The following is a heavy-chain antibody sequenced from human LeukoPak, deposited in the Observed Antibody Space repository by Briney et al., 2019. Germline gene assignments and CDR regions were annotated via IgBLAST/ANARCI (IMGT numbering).Heavy chain of an antibody. Sequence: GGSLRLSCAASGFTFSSRAMAWVRQAPGTGLEWVSSISGSGENTYYADSVKGRFIISRDNYKNTLYLQMNSLRVDDTALYFCAKDERSSTSGWYGWFDRWGQGTLVTVSS. D-gene: IGHD6-19*01. V-gene: IGHV3-23*01. CDR3: AKDERSSTSGWYGWFDR. CDR1: GFTFSSRA. J-gene: IGHJ5*02. CDR2: ISGSGENT.